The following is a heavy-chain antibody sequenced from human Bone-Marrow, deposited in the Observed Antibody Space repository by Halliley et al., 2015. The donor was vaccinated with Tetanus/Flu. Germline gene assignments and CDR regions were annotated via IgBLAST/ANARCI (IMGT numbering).Heavy chain of an antibody. CDR2: ISYSGNT. CDR3: ARVMLDEPAEYFQP. V-gene: IGHV4-59*11. D-gene: IGHD3-10*02. Sequence: GASISSHYWTWIRQPPGRGLEWIGYISYSGNTNYNPSLKSRGTISLDTSKNQFSLRVRSVTAADTAVYYCARVMLDEPAEYFQPWGPGTLVPVSS. J-gene: IGHJ1*01. CDR1: GASISSHY.